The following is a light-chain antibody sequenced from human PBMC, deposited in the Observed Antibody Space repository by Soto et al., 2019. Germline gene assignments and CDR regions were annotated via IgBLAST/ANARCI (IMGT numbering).Light chain of an antibody. J-gene: IGLJ1*01. CDR2: EVR. CDR3: TSYAGSDMFV. V-gene: IGLV2-8*01. CDR1: SSDVGGYNY. Sequence: QSALTQPPSASGSPGQSVTISCTGTSSDVGGYNYVSWYQQHPGKAPKLIIYEVRERPSGVPDRFSGSKSGNTASLTVSGLLSEAEADYYCTSYAGSDMFVFGTGTKVPVL.